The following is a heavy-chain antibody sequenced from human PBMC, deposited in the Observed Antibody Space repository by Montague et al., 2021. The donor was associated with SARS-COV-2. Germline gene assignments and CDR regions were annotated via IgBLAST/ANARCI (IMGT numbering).Heavy chain of an antibody. J-gene: IGHJ6*02. CDR3: ARVGRQQLVRLSGMDV. Sequence: SETLSLTCTVSGGSISSSYYWGWIRQPPGKGLEWIGSIYYSGSTYYNPSLKSRVTISVDTSKNQFSLKLSSVTAADTAVYYCARVGRQQLVRLSGMDVWGQETTVTVSS. V-gene: IGHV4-39*07. CDR2: IYYSGST. D-gene: IGHD6-13*01. CDR1: GGSISSSYY.